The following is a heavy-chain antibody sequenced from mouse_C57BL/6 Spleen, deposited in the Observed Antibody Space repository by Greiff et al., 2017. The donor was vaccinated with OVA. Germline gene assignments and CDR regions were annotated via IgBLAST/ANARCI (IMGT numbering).Heavy chain of an antibody. V-gene: IGHV1-80*01. CDR1: GYAFSSYW. CDR3: ARYYYGGDYYAMDY. D-gene: IGHD1-1*01. J-gene: IGHJ4*01. CDR2: IYPGDGDT. Sequence: QVQLQQSGAELVKPGASVKISCKASGYAFSSYWMNWVKQRPGKGLEWIGQIYPGDGDTNYNGKFQGKATLTADKSSSTAYMQLSSLTSEDSAVYFCARYYYGGDYYAMDYWGQGTSVTVSS.